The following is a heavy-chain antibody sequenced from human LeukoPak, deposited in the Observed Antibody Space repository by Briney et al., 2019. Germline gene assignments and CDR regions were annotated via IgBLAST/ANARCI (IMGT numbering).Heavy chain of an antibody. D-gene: IGHD3-9*01. CDR1: GGSISTSNYY. Sequence: SETLSLTCTVSGGSISTSNYYWGWIRQPPGKGLEWIGNIFYSGSTYYSPSLRSRVTISLDTSRNQFSLKLNSVTAADTAVYYCARWVYYDILTGYSDDAFDIWGQGTMVTVSS. J-gene: IGHJ3*02. V-gene: IGHV4-39*07. CDR2: IFYSGST. CDR3: ARWVYYDILTGYSDDAFDI.